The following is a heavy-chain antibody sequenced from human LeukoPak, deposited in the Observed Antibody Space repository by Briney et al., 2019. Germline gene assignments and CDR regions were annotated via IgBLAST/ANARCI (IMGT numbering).Heavy chain of an antibody. CDR1: GFTFSSYS. CDR2: ISSSSSYI. D-gene: IGHD3-10*01. Sequence: PGGSLRLSCAASGFTFSSYSMNWVRQAPGKGLEWVSSISSSSSYIYYAGPVKGRFTISRDNAKNSPYLQMNSLRAEDTAVYYCASQGELNAFDYWGQGTLVTVSS. J-gene: IGHJ4*02. CDR3: ASQGELNAFDY. V-gene: IGHV3-21*01.